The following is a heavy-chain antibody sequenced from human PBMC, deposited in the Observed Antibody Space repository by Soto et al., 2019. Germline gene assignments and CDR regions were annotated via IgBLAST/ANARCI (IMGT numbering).Heavy chain of an antibody. D-gene: IGHD2-15*01. V-gene: IGHV4-30-2*01. Sequence: PSETLSLTCAVSGGSISSGGYSWSWIRQPPGKGLEWIGYIYHSGSTYYSPSLKSRVTISVDRSKNQFSLKLSSVTAADTAVYYCARGDCSGGSCYFDYWGQGTLVTVSS. CDR2: IYHSGST. CDR1: GGSISSGGYS. CDR3: ARGDCSGGSCYFDY. J-gene: IGHJ4*02.